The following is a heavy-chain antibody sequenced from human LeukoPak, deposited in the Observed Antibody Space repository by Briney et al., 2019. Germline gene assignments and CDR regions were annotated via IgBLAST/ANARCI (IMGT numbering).Heavy chain of an antibody. D-gene: IGHD2-2*02. CDR3: AKGAFYTYYFDY. Sequence: QSGGSLRLSCAASGFTFSSYAMSWVRQASGKGLEWVSAISGSGGSTYYADSVKGRFTISRDNSKNTLYLQMNSLRAEDTAVYYCAKGAFYTYYFDYWGQGTLVTVSS. V-gene: IGHV3-23*01. CDR2: ISGSGGST. J-gene: IGHJ4*02. CDR1: GFTFSSYA.